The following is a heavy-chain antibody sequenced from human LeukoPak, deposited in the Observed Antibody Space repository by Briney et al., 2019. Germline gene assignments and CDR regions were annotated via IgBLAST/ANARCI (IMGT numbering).Heavy chain of an antibody. V-gene: IGHV1-69*01. D-gene: IGHD3-16*01. CDR3: TKGDIMITFGGAFDI. CDR1: GGTFSNYA. J-gene: IGHJ3*02. Sequence: ASVKVSCKASGGTFSNYAISWVRQAPGQGLEWMGGIIPIFGTANYAQKFQGRVTITADESTSTAYMELSSLRSEDTAVYYCTKGDIMITFGGAFDIWGQGTMVTVSS. CDR2: IIPIFGTA.